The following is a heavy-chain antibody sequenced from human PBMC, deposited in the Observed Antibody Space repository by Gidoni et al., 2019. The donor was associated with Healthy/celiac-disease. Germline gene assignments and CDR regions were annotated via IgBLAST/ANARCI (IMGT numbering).Heavy chain of an antibody. V-gene: IGHV4-31*03. D-gene: IGHD4-17*01. CDR1: GGSISSGGYY. Sequence: QVQLQESGPGLVKPSQTLSLTCTVSGGSISSGGYYWSWIRQHPGKGLEWIGYIYYSGSTYYNPSLKSRVTISVDTSKNQFSLKLSSVTAADTAVYYCARDRRGDYGDPPGFDYWGQGTLVTVSS. CDR3: ARDRRGDYGDPPGFDY. J-gene: IGHJ4*02. CDR2: IYYSGST.